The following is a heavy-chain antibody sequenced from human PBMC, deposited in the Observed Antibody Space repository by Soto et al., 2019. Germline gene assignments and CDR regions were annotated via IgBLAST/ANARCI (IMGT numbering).Heavy chain of an antibody. J-gene: IGHJ4*02. CDR1: GFTFSSYA. CDR3: AKDEGKKDIVVVPAAVDY. CDR2: ISGSGGST. D-gene: IGHD2-2*01. V-gene: IGHV3-23*01. Sequence: EVQLLESGGGLVQPGGSLRLSCAASGFTFSSYAMSWVRQAPGKGLEWVSAISGSGGSTYYADSVKGRFTISRDNSKNTLYLQMNSLRAEDTAVYYCAKDEGKKDIVVVPAAVDYWGQGTLVTVSS.